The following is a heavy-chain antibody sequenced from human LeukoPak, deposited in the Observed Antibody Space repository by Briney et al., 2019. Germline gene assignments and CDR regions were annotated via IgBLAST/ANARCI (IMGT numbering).Heavy chain of an antibody. CDR3: AKRADVKEIDY. J-gene: IGHJ4*02. V-gene: IGHV3-23*01. Sequence: PSETLSLTCAVYGGSFSGYYWSWIRQPPGKGLEWVSAISGSGGSTYYADSVKGRFTISRDNSKNTLYLQMNSLRAEDTAVYYCAKRADVKEIDYWGQGTLVTVSS. CDR1: GGSFSGYY. CDR2: ISGSGGST.